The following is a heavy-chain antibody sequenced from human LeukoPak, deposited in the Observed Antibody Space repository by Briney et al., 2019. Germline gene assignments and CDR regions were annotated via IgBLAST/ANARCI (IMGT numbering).Heavy chain of an antibody. D-gene: IGHD2-21*01. J-gene: IGHJ4*02. CDR1: GGSFSGYY. Sequence: SETLSLTCAVYGGSFSGYYWSWIRQPPGKGLGWIGEINHSGSTNYNPSLKSRVTISVDTSKNQFSLKLSSVTAADTAVYYCAGYCGGDCYPLYRIDYWGQGTLVTVSS. CDR3: AGYCGGDCYPLYRIDY. V-gene: IGHV4-34*01. CDR2: INHSGST.